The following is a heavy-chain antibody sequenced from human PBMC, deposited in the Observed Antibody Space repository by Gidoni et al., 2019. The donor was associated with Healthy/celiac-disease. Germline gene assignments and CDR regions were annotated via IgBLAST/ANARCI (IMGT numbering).Heavy chain of an antibody. Sequence: QVQLVQSGAEVKKPGSSVKVSCKASGGTFSSYAISWVRQAPGQGLEWMGGIIPIFGTANYAQKFQGRVTITADESTSTAYMELSSLRSEDTAVYYCARGEDCGGDCYYYYYGMDVWGQGTTVTVSS. CDR2: IIPIFGTA. D-gene: IGHD2-21*02. CDR3: ARGEDCGGDCYYYYYGMDV. V-gene: IGHV1-69*01. J-gene: IGHJ6*02. CDR1: GGTFSSYA.